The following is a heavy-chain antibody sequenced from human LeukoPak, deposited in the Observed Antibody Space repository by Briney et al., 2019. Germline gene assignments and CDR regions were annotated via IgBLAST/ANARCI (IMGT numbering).Heavy chain of an antibody. CDR1: GGSFIGYD. V-gene: IGHV4-34*01. CDR3: ASLARGGNWFDP. CDR2: INHSGGT. Sequence: SETLSLTCAVYGGSFIGYDWTWIRQPPGKGLEWIGEINHSGGTNYNPSLKSRVTISVDTSKNQFSLRLSSVTAADTAVYYCASLARGGNWFDPWGQGTLVTVSS. J-gene: IGHJ5*02. D-gene: IGHD6-6*01.